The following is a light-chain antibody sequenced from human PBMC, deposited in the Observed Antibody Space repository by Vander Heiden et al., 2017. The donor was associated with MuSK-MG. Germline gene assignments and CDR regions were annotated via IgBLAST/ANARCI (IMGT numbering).Light chain of an antibody. CDR3: QQYGTSPFT. Sequence: EIVLTHSPGTLSLSPGERATLSCRASQSVIINYLAWYQQRPGQAPRLLIYDASSRATGIADRFRGSGSGTDFTLTINGLEPEDSAVYYCQQYGTSPFTFGQGTKLEIK. V-gene: IGKV3-20*01. CDR1: QSVIINY. CDR2: DAS. J-gene: IGKJ2*01.